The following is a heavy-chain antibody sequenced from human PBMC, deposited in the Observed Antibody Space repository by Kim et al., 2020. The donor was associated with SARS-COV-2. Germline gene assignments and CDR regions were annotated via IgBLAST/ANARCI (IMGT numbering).Heavy chain of an antibody. Sequence: ASVKVSCKASGYTFTSNGISWVRQDPGQGLEWMGWISGYNGNTKSAQKFQGRVTMTTDTSTTTAYMELRSLRSDDTAVYYCARAPNYSYGYLLGFGPWGQGTLVTVSS. J-gene: IGHJ5*02. CDR3: ARAPNYSYGYLLGFGP. CDR1: GYTFTSNG. V-gene: IGHV1-18*01. D-gene: IGHD5-18*01. CDR2: ISGYNGNT.